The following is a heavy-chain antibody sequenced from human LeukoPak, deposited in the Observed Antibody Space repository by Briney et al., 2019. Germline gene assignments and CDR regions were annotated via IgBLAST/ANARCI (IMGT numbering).Heavy chain of an antibody. CDR1: GFTFSSYW. CDR2: INSDGSST. Sequence: PGGSLRLSCAASGFTFSSYWMHWVRQAPGKGLVWVSRINSDGSSTSYADSVKGRFTISRDNAKNTLYLQMNSLRAEDTAVYYRARDEDGPSGWYNWFDPWGQGTLVTVSS. J-gene: IGHJ5*02. V-gene: IGHV3-74*01. CDR3: ARDEDGPSGWYNWFDP. D-gene: IGHD6-19*01.